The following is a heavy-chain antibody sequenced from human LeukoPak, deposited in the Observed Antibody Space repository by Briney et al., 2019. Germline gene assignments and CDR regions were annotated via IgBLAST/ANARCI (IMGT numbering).Heavy chain of an antibody. CDR1: GGSFSGYY. CDR3: AREGSAIERRLGGSSSFHYHYYMDV. D-gene: IGHD6-13*01. CDR2: INHSGST. V-gene: IGHV4-34*01. J-gene: IGHJ6*03. Sequence: SETLSLTCAVYGGSFSGYYWSWIRQPPGKGLEWIGEINHSGSTNYNPSLKSRVTISVDTSKNQFSLKLSSVTAADTAVYYCAREGSAIERRLGGSSSFHYHYYMDVWGKGTTVTVSS.